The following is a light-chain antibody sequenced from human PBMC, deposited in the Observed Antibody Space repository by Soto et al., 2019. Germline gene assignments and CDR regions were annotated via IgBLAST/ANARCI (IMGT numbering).Light chain of an antibody. CDR1: SSNIGSNY. CDR3: PASDDSLSGYV. V-gene: IGLV1-47*01. Sequence: QSVLTQPPSASGTPGQRVTISCSGSSSNIGSNYVYWYQQLPGTAPKLLIYRNNQRPSGVPDRFSGSKSGTSASLAISGLRSEDESDYYCPASDDSLSGYVFGTGTKVTVL. CDR2: RNN. J-gene: IGLJ1*01.